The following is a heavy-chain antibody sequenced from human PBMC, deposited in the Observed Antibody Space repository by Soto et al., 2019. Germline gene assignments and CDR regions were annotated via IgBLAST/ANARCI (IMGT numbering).Heavy chain of an antibody. CDR1: EFAFSSYW. V-gene: IGHV3-7*05. J-gene: IGHJ3*02. D-gene: IGHD6-25*01. Sequence: EVQLVESGGGLVQPGGSLTLSCAASEFAFSSYWMTWVRQAPGKGLEWVANIRKGGSQRSYLDSVRGRFTISRDNSKNSLYLQMNSLRAEDTALYFCARDVSPGSSGLYFDAFDMWGQGTMVTVSS. CDR2: IRKGGSQR. CDR3: ARDVSPGSSGLYFDAFDM.